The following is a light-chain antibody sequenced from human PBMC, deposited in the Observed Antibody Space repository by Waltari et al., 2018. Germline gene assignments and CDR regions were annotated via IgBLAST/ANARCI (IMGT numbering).Light chain of an antibody. CDR3: CSYAGSTASIL. J-gene: IGLJ2*01. Sequence: QSALTQPASVSGSPGQSITISCTGTSSDAGSHNLVSWYQHHPGKAPKLMIYEDTKRPSGFSNRFASSKSGNTASLTISGLQAEDEADYYCCSYAGSTASILLGGGTKLTVL. CDR1: SSDAGSHNL. CDR2: EDT. V-gene: IGLV2-23*01.